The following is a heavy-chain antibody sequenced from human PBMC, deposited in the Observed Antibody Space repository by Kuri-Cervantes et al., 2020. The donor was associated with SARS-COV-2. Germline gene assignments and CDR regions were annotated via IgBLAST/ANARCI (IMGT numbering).Heavy chain of an antibody. CDR3: VRGTEDYSGARSFFDS. D-gene: IGHD4-11*01. CDR1: GFSFSTYW. V-gene: IGHV3-7*03. Sequence: GGSPRLSCAASGFSFSTYWMNWVRQAPGKGLEWVANIKQDDTEYYYVDSVRGRFTISRDNAKNSMYLQMNSLRAEDTAIYYCVRGTEDYSGARSFFDSWGQGTPVTVSS. CDR2: IKQDDTEY. J-gene: IGHJ4*02.